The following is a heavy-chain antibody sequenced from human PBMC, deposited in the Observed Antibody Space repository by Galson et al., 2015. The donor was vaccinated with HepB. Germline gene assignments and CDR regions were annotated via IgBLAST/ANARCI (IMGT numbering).Heavy chain of an antibody. Sequence: SLRLSCAASGFTVSSNYMSWVRQAPGKGLEWVSVIYSGGSTYYADSVKGRFTISRDNSKNTLYLQMNSLRAEDTAVYYCARETRGSYYGMDVWGQGTTVTVSS. CDR3: ARETRGSYYGMDV. D-gene: IGHD2-15*01. CDR2: IYSGGST. V-gene: IGHV3-66*02. J-gene: IGHJ6*02. CDR1: GFTVSSNY.